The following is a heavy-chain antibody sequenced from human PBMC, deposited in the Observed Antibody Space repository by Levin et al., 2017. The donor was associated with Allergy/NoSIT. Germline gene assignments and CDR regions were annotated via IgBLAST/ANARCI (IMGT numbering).Heavy chain of an antibody. Sequence: SETLSLTCAVSGGSISSGGYSWSWIRQPPGKGLEWIGYIYHSGSTYYNPSLKSRVTISVDRSKNQFSLKLSSVTAADTAVYYCARATGHYYGSGSYYKNYYYYYMDVWGKGTTVTVSS. J-gene: IGHJ6*03. CDR2: IYHSGST. CDR1: GGSISSGGYS. D-gene: IGHD3-10*01. V-gene: IGHV4-30-2*01. CDR3: ARATGHYYGSGSYYKNYYYYYMDV.